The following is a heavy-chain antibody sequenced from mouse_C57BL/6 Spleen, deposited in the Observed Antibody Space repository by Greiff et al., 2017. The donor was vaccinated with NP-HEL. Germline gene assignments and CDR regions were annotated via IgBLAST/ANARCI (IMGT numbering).Heavy chain of an antibody. CDR3: ARWDYGSSRLFDY. CDR2: IYPGSGST. D-gene: IGHD1-1*01. CDR1: GYTFTSYW. V-gene: IGHV1-55*01. J-gene: IGHJ2*01. Sequence: VKLQQPGAELVKPGASVKMSCKASGYTFTSYWITWVKQRPGQGLEWIGDIYPGSGSTNYNEKFKSKATLTVDTSSSTAYMQLSSLTSEDSAVYYCARWDYGSSRLFDYWGQGTTLTVSS.